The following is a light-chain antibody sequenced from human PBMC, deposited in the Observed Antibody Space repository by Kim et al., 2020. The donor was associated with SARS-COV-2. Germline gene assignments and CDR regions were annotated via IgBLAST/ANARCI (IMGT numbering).Light chain of an antibody. V-gene: IGKV1-33*01. CDR2: IAY. CDR1: QSSSNY. Sequence: VYMEDRVTLTCHANQSSSNYLYWDQQRPGEAPKLLFYIAYKVGKGVPSRGSVSGYVTEFTFTISSLQPENIATYYCEKYDNLPLTFVPGTKVDIK. J-gene: IGKJ3*01. CDR3: EKYDNLPLT.